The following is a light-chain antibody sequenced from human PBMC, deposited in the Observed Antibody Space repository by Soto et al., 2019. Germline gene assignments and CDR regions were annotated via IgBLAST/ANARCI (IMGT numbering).Light chain of an antibody. CDR1: SSDVGAYDF. J-gene: IGLJ1*01. CDR3: SSYTTRSTRV. Sequence: QSVLTQPASVSGSPGQSISIYCTGTSSDVGAYDFVSWYQQHPDKAPKLMIYEVRYRPSGASNRFSGSKSVNTATLTISGLQAEDEADYYCSSYTTRSTRVFGTGTKVTFL. V-gene: IGLV2-14*03. CDR2: EVR.